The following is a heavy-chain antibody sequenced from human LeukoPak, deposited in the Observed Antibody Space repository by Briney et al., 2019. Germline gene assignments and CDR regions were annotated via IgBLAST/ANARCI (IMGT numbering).Heavy chain of an antibody. V-gene: IGHV4-34*01. CDR3: ARGQGATVPQVGKNWFDP. Sequence: PSEALSLTCAVYIDSFSNYHWNWIRQTPAKGMEWIGEVNESGGTNISPSLRSRVILSVDTSKNQFSLKLISVTVADTAIYYCARGQGATVPQVGKNWFDPWGQGTRVTVSS. CDR2: VNESGGT. CDR1: IDSFSNYH. J-gene: IGHJ5*02. D-gene: IGHD1-26*01.